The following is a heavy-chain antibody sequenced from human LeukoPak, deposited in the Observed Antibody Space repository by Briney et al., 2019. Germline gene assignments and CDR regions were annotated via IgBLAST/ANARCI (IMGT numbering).Heavy chain of an antibody. CDR2: ISSSSSYI. CDR1: GFTFSSYS. J-gene: IGHJ4*02. D-gene: IGHD6-13*01. V-gene: IGHV3-21*04. CDR3: AKGSSSWYFSGYRSLSFYFDY. Sequence: GGSLRLSCAASGFTFSSYSMNWVRQAPGKGLEWVSSISSSSSYIYYADSVKGRFTISRDNSKNTLYLQMNSLRAEDTAVYYCAKGSSSWYFSGYRSLSFYFDYWGQGTLVTVSS.